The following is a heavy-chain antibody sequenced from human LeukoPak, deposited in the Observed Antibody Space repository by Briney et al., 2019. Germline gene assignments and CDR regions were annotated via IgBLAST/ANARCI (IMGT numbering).Heavy chain of an antibody. D-gene: IGHD3-3*01. Sequence: GGSLRLSCAASGFTFSSYAMSWVRQAPGKGLEWVSAISGSGGSTYYADSVKGRFTISRDNSKNTLYLQMNSPRAEDTAVYYCAKDSHYDFWSGSTWGQGTLVTVSS. CDR2: ISGSGGST. CDR3: AKDSHYDFWSGST. V-gene: IGHV3-23*01. J-gene: IGHJ4*02. CDR1: GFTFSSYA.